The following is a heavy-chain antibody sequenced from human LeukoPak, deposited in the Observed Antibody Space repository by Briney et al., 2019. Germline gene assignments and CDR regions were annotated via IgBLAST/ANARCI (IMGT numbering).Heavy chain of an antibody. Sequence: GASVKVSCKASGYTFTACYIHWVRQAPGQGLEWMGRINPNSGGTHFAQKFQGRVTMTRDTSISTAYMELSRLRSDDTAIYYCARGGTEAGSGDYWGQGTLVTVSS. J-gene: IGHJ4*02. CDR2: INPNSGGT. D-gene: IGHD3-10*01. V-gene: IGHV1-2*06. CDR3: ARGGTEAGSGDY. CDR1: GYTFTACY.